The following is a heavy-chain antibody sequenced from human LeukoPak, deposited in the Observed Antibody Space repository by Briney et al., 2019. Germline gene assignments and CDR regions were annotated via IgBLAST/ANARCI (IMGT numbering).Heavy chain of an antibody. CDR2: IYWDDDK. CDR1: GFSLSTSGVG. CDR3: AHRLSGGDCWDY. J-gene: IGHJ4*02. Sequence: SGPTLVKPTQTLTLTCTFSGFSLSTSGVGVGWIRQPPGKALEWLALIYWDDDKRYSPSLKSRLTITKDTSKSHVVLTMTNTDPVDTATYFCAHRLSGGDCWDYWGQGTLVTVSS. D-gene: IGHD2-21*02. V-gene: IGHV2-5*02.